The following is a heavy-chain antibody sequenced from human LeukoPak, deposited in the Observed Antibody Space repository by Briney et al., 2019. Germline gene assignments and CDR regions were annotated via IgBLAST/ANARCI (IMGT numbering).Heavy chain of an antibody. Sequence: PGGSLRLSCAASGFTFSNYDMNWVRQAPGKGLEWVSFITSSSSTVYYTDSVKGRLTVSRDNAKNSLYLQMNSLRAEDTAVYYCARDKYYSDYGSNSFEYWGQGTLITVSS. CDR3: ARDKYYSDYGSNSFEY. CDR1: GFTFSNYD. J-gene: IGHJ4*02. V-gene: IGHV3-48*01. D-gene: IGHD4-17*01. CDR2: ITSSSSTV.